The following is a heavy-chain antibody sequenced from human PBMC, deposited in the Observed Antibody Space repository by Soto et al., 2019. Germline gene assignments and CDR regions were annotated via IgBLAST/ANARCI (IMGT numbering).Heavy chain of an antibody. J-gene: IGHJ4*02. CDR1: GFTLSSYG. V-gene: IGHV3-33*01. CDR2: IWHDGSKK. D-gene: IGHD1-26*01. CDR3: ARARGSGDPIDY. Sequence: QVQLVESGGGVVQPGRSLRLSCGASGFTLSSYGMHWVRQAPGKGLEWVAVIWHDGSKKYYADSVKGRFTISRDNSKNTLALQMSHRRAGGTAVYYCARARGSGDPIDYWGQGTVVTGPS.